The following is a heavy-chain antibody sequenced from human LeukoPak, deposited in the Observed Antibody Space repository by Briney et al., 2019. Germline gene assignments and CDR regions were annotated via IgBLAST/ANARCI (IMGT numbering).Heavy chain of an antibody. CDR3: ARTVYDIFPNPLYMDV. Sequence: PSETLSLTCTVPGGSISSGSYYWSWIRQPAGKGLEWIGRIYTSGSTNYNPSLKSRVAISVDTSKNQFSLKLSSVTAADTAVYYCARTVYDIFPNPLYMDVWGKGTTVTISS. V-gene: IGHV4-61*02. CDR2: IYTSGST. J-gene: IGHJ6*03. CDR1: GGSISSGSYY. D-gene: IGHD3-9*01.